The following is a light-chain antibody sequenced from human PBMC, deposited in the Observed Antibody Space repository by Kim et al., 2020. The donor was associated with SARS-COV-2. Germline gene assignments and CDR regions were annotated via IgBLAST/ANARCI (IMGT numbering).Light chain of an antibody. CDR1: QSVRSSD. CDR2: DGS. CDR3: QQYRSSPTT. V-gene: IGKV3-20*01. Sequence: EIVLTQSPGTLSLSPGERATLSCRASQSVRSSDLAWYQQRPGQAPRVIIYDGSNRATGIPDRFSASGSGTDFTLTISRLEPDDFAVYYCQQYRSSPTTFGQGTKVDIK. J-gene: IGKJ1*01.